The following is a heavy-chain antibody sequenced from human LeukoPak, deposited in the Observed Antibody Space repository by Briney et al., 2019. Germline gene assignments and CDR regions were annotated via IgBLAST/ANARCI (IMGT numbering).Heavy chain of an antibody. CDR2: INPNSGGT. CDR3: ARVSGYDLHYYGMDV. Sequence: GASVKVSCKASGYTFTGYYMHWVRQAPGQGLEWMGWINPNSGGTNYAQKFQGRVTMTRDTSISTAYMELSRLRSDDTAVYYCARVSGYDLHYYGMDVWGQGTTVTVSS. V-gene: IGHV1-2*02. J-gene: IGHJ6*02. CDR1: GYTFTGYY. D-gene: IGHD5-12*01.